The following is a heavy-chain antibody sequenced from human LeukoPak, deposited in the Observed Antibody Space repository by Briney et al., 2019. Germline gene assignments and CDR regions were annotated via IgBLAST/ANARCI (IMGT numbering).Heavy chain of an antibody. CDR3: ARDSYSSPDY. V-gene: IGHV3-33*01. D-gene: IGHD6-13*01. Sequence: PGGSLRLSCAASGFTFSSYGMHWVRQAPGKGLEWVAVIWYDGSNKYYADSVKGRFTISRDNAKNTLYLQMNSLRAEDTAVYYCARDSYSSPDYWGQGTLATVSS. J-gene: IGHJ4*02. CDR2: IWYDGSNK. CDR1: GFTFSSYG.